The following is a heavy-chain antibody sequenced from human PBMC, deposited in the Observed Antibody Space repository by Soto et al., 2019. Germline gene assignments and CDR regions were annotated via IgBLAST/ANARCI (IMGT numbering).Heavy chain of an antibody. CDR1: GYTFTSYY. CDR2: INPSGGST. V-gene: IGHV1-46*01. J-gene: IGHJ4*02. D-gene: IGHD3-22*01. CDR3: AITPYYYDSSGYYPLDY. Sequence: QVQLVQSGAEVKKPGASVKVSCKASGYTFTSYYMHWVRQAPGQGLEWMGIINPSGGSTSYAQKFQGRVTMTRDTSTSKVYMELSSLRSEDTAVYYCAITPYYYDSSGYYPLDYWGQGTLVTVSS.